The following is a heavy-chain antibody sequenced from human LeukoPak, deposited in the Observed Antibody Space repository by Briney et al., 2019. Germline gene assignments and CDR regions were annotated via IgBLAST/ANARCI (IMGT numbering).Heavy chain of an antibody. CDR1: GGSFSGYY. V-gene: IGHV4-34*01. CDR3: ARGRTPDYYDSSGYKYYFDY. D-gene: IGHD3-22*01. Sequence: SETLSLTCAVYGGSFSGYYWSWIRQPPGKGLEWIGEINHSGSTNYNPSLKTRVTISVDTSKNQFSLKLRSVTAADTAVYYCARGRTPDYYDSSGYKYYFDYWGQGTLVTVSS. CDR2: INHSGST. J-gene: IGHJ4*02.